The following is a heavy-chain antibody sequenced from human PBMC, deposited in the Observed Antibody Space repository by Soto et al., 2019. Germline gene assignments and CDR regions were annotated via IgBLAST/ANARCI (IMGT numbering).Heavy chain of an antibody. V-gene: IGHV1-2*02. CDR1: GYPVTAYY. J-gene: IGHJ3*02. CDR3: ARGGGVGVAGSAAFDM. Sequence: QLHLVQSGAVVKKPGASVTVSCSASGYPVTAYYMHWVRQAPGRGLEWMGGINPATGAAKYTQTFQGRVTMTMDTSTSTVFMELSGLTSEATAVFSCARGGGVGVAGSAAFDMWGLGTLVTVSS. CDR2: INPATGAA. D-gene: IGHD3-3*01.